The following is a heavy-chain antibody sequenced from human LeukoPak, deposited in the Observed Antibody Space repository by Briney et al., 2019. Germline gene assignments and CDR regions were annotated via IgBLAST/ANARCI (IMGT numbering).Heavy chain of an antibody. Sequence: SETLPLTCTVSGGSISSYYWSWIRQPPGKGLEWIAYFYNSGTTNYNPSLKSRVSLSVDTSNNQFSLKLNAVTAADTAVYYCARYSYGLDFWGRGTLVSVSS. CDR3: ARYSYGLDF. V-gene: IGHV4-59*01. J-gene: IGHJ4*02. CDR2: FYNSGTT. CDR1: GGSISSYY. D-gene: IGHD2-15*01.